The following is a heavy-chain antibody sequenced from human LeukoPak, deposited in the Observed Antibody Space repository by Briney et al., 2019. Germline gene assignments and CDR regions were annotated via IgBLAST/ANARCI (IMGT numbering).Heavy chain of an antibody. CDR2: IKPNSGST. D-gene: IGHD5-12*01. Sequence: ASVKVSCKASGYTFTGYYMHWVRQAPGQGLAWMGWIKPNSGSTNYEQKFQGRVTMTRDTSISTAYMELSRLRSDDTAVYYCAKFGDMVDTWHFDYWGQGTLVTVSS. CDR3: AKFGDMVDTWHFDY. V-gene: IGHV1-2*02. CDR1: GYTFTGYY. J-gene: IGHJ4*02.